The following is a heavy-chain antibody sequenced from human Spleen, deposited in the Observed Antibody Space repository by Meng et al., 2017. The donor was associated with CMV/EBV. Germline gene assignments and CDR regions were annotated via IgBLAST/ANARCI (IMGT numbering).Heavy chain of an antibody. J-gene: IGHJ6*02. CDR3: ATWDGGNVQVPAAETNYYYGVDV. D-gene: IGHD2-2*01. Sequence: ASVKVSCKASGHTFTAQYIHWVRQATGQGLEWMGWINPNSGGTKYAQKFQGRVTMTRDTSITTAHMELSRLRSDDTAVYYCATWDGGNVQVPAAETNYYYGVDVWGQGTTVTVSS. CDR2: INPNSGGT. V-gene: IGHV1-2*02. CDR1: GHTFTAQY.